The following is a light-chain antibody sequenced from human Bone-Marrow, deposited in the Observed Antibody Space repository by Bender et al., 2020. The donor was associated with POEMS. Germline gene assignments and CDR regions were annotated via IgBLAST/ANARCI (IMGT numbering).Light chain of an antibody. J-gene: IGLJ1*01. Sequence: QSALTQPASVSGSPGQSITISCTGTSSDVGAYSYVSWYQQHPGKVPKLMIFGVNYRPSGVSNRFSGSQSGNTASLTISGLQPEDEADYYCTSYSSSSTAYVFGTGTKVTVL. CDR3: TSYSSSSTAYV. V-gene: IGLV2-14*03. CDR1: SSDVGAYSY. CDR2: GVN.